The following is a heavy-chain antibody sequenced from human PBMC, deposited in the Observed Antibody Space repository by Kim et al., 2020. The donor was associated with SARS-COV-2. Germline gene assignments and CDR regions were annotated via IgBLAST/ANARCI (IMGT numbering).Heavy chain of an antibody. V-gene: IGHV1-2*06. CDR1: GYTFTGNP. J-gene: IGHJ5*02. CDR2: INPRSGVV. D-gene: IGHD3-10*01. CDR3: TREDGDTNSWFKFDR. Sequence: ASVKVSCKASGYTFTGNPIHWVRQAPGRGLEWMGRINPRSGVVKYAEKFQARVTMTRDSSITTAYMDLTKLRLDDTAVYFCTREDGDTNSWFKFDRWGQGTLVTVSS.